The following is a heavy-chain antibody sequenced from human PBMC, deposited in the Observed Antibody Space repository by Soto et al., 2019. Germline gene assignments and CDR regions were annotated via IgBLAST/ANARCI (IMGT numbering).Heavy chain of an antibody. CDR1: GFTFSSYG. CDR3: AKYEYSSSYRTRDAFDI. CDR2: IWYDGSNK. V-gene: IGHV3-33*06. J-gene: IGHJ3*02. Sequence: GGSLRLSCAASGFTFSSYGMHWVRQAPGKGLEWVAVIWYDGSNKYYADSVKGRFTISRDNSKNTLYLQMNSLRAEDTAVYYCAKYEYSSSYRTRDAFDIWGQGTMVTVSS. D-gene: IGHD6-6*01.